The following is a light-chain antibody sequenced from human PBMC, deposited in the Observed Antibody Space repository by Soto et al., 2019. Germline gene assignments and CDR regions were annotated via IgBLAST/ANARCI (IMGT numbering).Light chain of an antibody. CDR3: HQYGNSPLT. Sequence: EVVLTQSPDTLSLSPGEGATLSCRASQSSFDTYLAWFQQKPGQAPRLLIYAASTRATGIPDRFSGSRSGTDFTLTISRLEPEDAAVYYCHQYGNSPLTLGQGTKVEI. J-gene: IGKJ1*01. CDR1: QSSFDTY. CDR2: AAS. V-gene: IGKV3-20*01.